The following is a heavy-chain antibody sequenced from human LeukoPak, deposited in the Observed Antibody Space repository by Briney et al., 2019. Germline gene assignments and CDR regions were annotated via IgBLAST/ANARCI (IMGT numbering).Heavy chain of an antibody. V-gene: IGHV1-18*01. D-gene: IGHD6-19*01. CDR3: ARGHSSGWYGWGANDY. J-gene: IGHJ4*02. CDR2: ISAYNGNT. Sequence: ASVKVSCKASGYTFTSYGISWVRQAPGQGLEWMGWISAYNGNTNYAQKLQGRVTMTTDTSTSTAYMELRSLRSDDTAVYYCARGHSSGWYGWGANDYWGQGTLVTVSS. CDR1: GYTFTSYG.